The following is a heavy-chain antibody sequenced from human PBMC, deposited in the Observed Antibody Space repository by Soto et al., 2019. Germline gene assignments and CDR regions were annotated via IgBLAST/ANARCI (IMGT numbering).Heavy chain of an antibody. V-gene: IGHV3-23*01. D-gene: IGHD3-3*01. CDR3: AREQIRFLEWSLSPLDY. Sequence: PGGSLRLSCAASGFTFSSYAMSWVRQAPGKGLEWVSAISGSGGSTYCADSVKGRFTISRDNSKNTLYLQMNSLRAEDTAVYYCAREQIRFLEWSLSPLDYWGQGTLVTVSS. J-gene: IGHJ4*02. CDR2: ISGSGGST. CDR1: GFTFSSYA.